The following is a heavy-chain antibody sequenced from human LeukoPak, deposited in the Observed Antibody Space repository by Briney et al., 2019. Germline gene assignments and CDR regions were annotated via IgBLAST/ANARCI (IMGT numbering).Heavy chain of an antibody. D-gene: IGHD4-17*01. CDR1: GGSINNYY. CDR3: ARSPVMYGEFGGRFDP. J-gene: IGHJ5*02. Sequence: SETLSLTCTVSGGSINNYYWSWIRQPPGKRLEWIGRITYSGSTNYNPSLKSRVTISVDTSSNQFSLKLSSMTAVDTAMYYCARSPVMYGEFGGRFDPWGQGALVTVSS. CDR2: ITYSGST. V-gene: IGHV4-59*12.